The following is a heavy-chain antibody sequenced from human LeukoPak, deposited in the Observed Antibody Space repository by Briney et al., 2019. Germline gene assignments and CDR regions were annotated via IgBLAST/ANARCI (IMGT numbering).Heavy chain of an antibody. Sequence: GGSLRLSCAASGFTFGNFAMHWVRQAPGKGLEWVAVISYDGSNKYYADSVKGRFTISRDNAKNSLYLQMNSLRVEDTAVYYCAGNGHRSVWTMIVVLWGQGTLVTVSS. CDR3: AGNGHRSVWTMIVVL. CDR1: GFTFGNFA. V-gene: IGHV3-30-3*01. CDR2: ISYDGSNK. D-gene: IGHD3-22*01. J-gene: IGHJ4*02.